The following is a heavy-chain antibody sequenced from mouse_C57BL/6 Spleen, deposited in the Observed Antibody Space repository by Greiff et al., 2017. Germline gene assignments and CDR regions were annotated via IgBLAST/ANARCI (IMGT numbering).Heavy chain of an antibody. CDR2: ISDGGTYT. J-gene: IGHJ2*01. D-gene: IGHD4-1*01. CDR1: GFTFSTYA. CDR3: ARGNWAFDY. Sequence: EVQVVESGGGLVKPGGSLKLSCAASGFTFSTYAMSWVRQTPEKRLEWVATISDGGTYTYYPDNVKGRFTISRDNAKNNLYLQMSHLKSEDTAMYYCARGNWAFDYWGQGTTLTVSS. V-gene: IGHV5-4*01.